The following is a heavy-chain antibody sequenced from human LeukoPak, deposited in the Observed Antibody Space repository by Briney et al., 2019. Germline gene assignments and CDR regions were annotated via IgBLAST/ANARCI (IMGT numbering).Heavy chain of an antibody. CDR3: TRVGYIDEGIDY. J-gene: IGHJ4*02. V-gene: IGHV3-7*04. CDR1: GFPLSSYW. CDR2: IKQDGSKK. D-gene: IGHD5-24*01. Sequence: GGSLRLSCVTSGFPLSSYWMTWVRQAPGKGLEWVANIKQDGSKKSYVDSVKGRFTISRDNAKNSLYLQMNSLRAEDTAIYYCTRVGYIDEGIDYWGQGTLVTVSS.